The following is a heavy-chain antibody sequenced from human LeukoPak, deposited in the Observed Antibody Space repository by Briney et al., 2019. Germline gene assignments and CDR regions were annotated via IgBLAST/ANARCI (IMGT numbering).Heavy chain of an antibody. CDR3: AREDGYYYMDV. J-gene: IGHJ6*03. CDR1: GGSISSYY. Sequence: KASETLSLTCTVSGGSISSYYWSWIRQPPGKGLEWIGNIYYSGSTNYNPSLKSRVTISVDTSKNQFSLKLSSVTAADTAVYYCAREDGYYYMDVWGKGTTVTVSS. CDR2: IYYSGST. V-gene: IGHV4-59*01. D-gene: IGHD5-24*01.